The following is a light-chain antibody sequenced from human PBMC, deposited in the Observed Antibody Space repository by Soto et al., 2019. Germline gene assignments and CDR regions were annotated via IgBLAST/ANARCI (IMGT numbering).Light chain of an antibody. CDR1: QSVSSSF. J-gene: IGKJ4*01. CDR3: QHYGGSLT. CDR2: GAS. Sequence: DIDLTQSPCTLSVSPGERATLSCRTSQSVSSSFLGWYQQKPDKAPRLLIYGASSRSTGIPDRFRGSGSGTDFTLTISRLEPEYFAVYYCQHYGGSLTFGGGTKVEIK. V-gene: IGKV3-20*01.